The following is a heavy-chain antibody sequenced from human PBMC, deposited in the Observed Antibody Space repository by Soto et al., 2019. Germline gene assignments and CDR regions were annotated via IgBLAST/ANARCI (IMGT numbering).Heavy chain of an antibody. J-gene: IGHJ6*02. CDR1: GFTFSSYG. D-gene: IGHD2-2*01. Sequence: SLRLSCAASGFTFSSYGMHWVRQAPGKGLEWVAVISYDGSNKYYADSVKGRFTISRDNSKNTLYLQMNSLRAEDTAVYYCAKFHCSSTSCYPYYYYYYGMDVWGQGTTVTVSS. V-gene: IGHV3-30*18. CDR2: ISYDGSNK. CDR3: AKFHCSSTSCYPYYYYYYGMDV.